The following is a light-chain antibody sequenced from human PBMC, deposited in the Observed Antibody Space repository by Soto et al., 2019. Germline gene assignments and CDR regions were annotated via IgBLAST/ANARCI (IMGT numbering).Light chain of an antibody. Sequence: QSAPTQPASVSGSPGQSITISCTGTSSDVGSYNRVSWYQQPPGTAPKLIIYDVSNRPSGVSIRFSGSKSGNTASLTISGLQAEDEADYFCNSYTTSSTYVFGTGTKLTVL. CDR3: NSYTTSSTYV. V-gene: IGLV2-14*01. CDR1: SSDVGSYNR. CDR2: DVS. J-gene: IGLJ1*01.